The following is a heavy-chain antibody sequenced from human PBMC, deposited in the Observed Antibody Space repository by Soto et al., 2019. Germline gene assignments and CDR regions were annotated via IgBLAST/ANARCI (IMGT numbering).Heavy chain of an antibody. CDR3: ALAVADYYFDY. J-gene: IGHJ4*02. CDR1: GFTFSSYG. V-gene: IGHV3-33*01. CDR2: IWYDGSNK. D-gene: IGHD6-19*01. Sequence: GGSLRLSCAASGFTFSSYGMHWVRQAPGKGLEWVAVIWYDGSNKYYADSVKGRFTISRDNSKNTLHLQMNSLRAEDTAVYYCALAVADYYFDYWGQGTLVTVSS.